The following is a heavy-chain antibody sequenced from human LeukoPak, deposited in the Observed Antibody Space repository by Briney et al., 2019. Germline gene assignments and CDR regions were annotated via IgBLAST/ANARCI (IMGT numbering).Heavy chain of an antibody. CDR2: IYPGDSDT. V-gene: IGHV5-51*01. Sequence: GESLKISCKGSGYSFSSYWIGWVRQMPGKGLEWMGIIYPGDSDTRYSPSFQGQVTISADNSITTAYLQWSTLKASDTAIYYCARRHSSSRHFDFWGQGTQVTVSS. CDR3: ARRHSSSRHFDF. CDR1: GYSFSSYW. J-gene: IGHJ4*02. D-gene: IGHD6-13*01.